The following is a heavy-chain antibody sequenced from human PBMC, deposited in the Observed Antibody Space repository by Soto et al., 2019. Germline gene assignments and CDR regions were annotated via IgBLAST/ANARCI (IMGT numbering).Heavy chain of an antibody. D-gene: IGHD2-21*02. CDR1: GYTFTSYA. J-gene: IGHJ4*02. Sequence: ASVKVSCKASGYTFTSYAMHWVRQAPGQRLEWMGWINAGNGNTKYSQKFQGRVTITRDTSASTAYMELSSLRSKDTAVYYCARRLAYSGGDCLYYFDYCGQGTLVTVSS. V-gene: IGHV1-3*01. CDR3: ARRLAYSGGDCLYYFDY. CDR2: INAGNGNT.